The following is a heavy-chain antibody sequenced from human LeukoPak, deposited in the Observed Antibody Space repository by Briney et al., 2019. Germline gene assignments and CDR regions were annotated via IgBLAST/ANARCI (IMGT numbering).Heavy chain of an antibody. J-gene: IGHJ4*02. Sequence: SETLSLTCTVSGGSISSSSYYWGWIRQPPGKGLEWIGSIYYSGSTYYNPSLKSRVAISVDTPKNQFSLKLSSVTAADTAVYYCARTYSSGWYGPYYFDYWGQGTLVTVSS. CDR3: ARTYSSGWYGPYYFDY. V-gene: IGHV4-39*07. CDR1: GGSISSSSYY. CDR2: IYYSGST. D-gene: IGHD6-19*01.